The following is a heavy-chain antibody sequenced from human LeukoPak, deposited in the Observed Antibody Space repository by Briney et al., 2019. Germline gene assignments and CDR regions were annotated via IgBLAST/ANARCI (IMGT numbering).Heavy chain of an antibody. CDR3: ARGRYYYDGSGWLRNNWFDP. Sequence: GASVKVSCKASGYTFTGYYMHWVRQAPGQGLEWMGWINPNSGGTNYAQKFQGRVTMTRDTSISTAYMELSRLRSDDTAVYYCARGRYYYDGSGWLRNNWFDPCGQGTLVTVSS. CDR2: INPNSGGT. D-gene: IGHD3-22*01. CDR1: GYTFTGYY. V-gene: IGHV1-2*02. J-gene: IGHJ5*02.